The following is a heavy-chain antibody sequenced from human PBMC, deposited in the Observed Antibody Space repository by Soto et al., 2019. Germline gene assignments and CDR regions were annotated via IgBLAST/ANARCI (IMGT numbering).Heavy chain of an antibody. V-gene: IGHV4-31*03. CDR1: GGSISSGGYY. CDR2: IYYSGSN. D-gene: IGHD4-17*01. CDR3: ARIVLGLRGAKYYYYGMDV. Sequence: QVQLQESGPGLVKPSQTLSLTCTVSGGSISSGGYYWSWIRQHPGKGLEWIGYIYYSGSNYYNPSLKSRVTLSVDTSKHQFSLKLSSVTAADTAVYYCARIVLGLRGAKYYYYGMDVWGQGTTVTVSS. J-gene: IGHJ6*02.